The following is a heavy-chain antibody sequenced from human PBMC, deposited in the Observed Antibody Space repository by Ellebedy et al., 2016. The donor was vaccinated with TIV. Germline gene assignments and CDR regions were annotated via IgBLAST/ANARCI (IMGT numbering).Heavy chain of an antibody. Sequence: MPSETLSLTCTVSGGSISSGGYYWSWIRQHPGKGLEWIGYIYYSGSTNYNPSLKSRVTISVDTSKNQFSLKLSSVTAADTAVYYCARGTVVAATNYWGQGTLVTVSS. CDR3: ARGTVVAATNY. V-gene: IGHV4-61*08. CDR2: IYYSGST. J-gene: IGHJ4*02. CDR1: GGSISSGGYY. D-gene: IGHD2-15*01.